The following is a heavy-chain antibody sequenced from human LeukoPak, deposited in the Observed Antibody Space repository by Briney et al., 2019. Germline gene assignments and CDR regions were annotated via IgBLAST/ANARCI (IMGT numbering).Heavy chain of an antibody. CDR3: AGRLTRYCSSTSCGGNYYYYMDV. V-gene: IGHV1-69*13. Sequence: ASVKVSCKASVGTFSSYAISWVRQAPGQGLEWMGGIIPIFGTANYAQKFQGRVTITADESTSTAYMELSSLRSEDTAVYYCAGRLTRYCSSTSCGGNYYYYMDVWGKGTTVTVSS. CDR2: IIPIFGTA. CDR1: VGTFSSYA. J-gene: IGHJ6*03. D-gene: IGHD2-2*01.